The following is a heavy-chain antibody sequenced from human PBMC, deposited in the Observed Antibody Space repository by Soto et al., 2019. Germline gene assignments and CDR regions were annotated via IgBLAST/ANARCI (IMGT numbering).Heavy chain of an antibody. J-gene: IGHJ1*01. CDR2: IYYSGST. D-gene: IGHD2-21*02. CDR3: ARGAYCGGDCPKYFQH. CDR1: GGSISSGGYY. V-gene: IGHV4-31*03. Sequence: PSETLSLTCTVSGGSISSGGYYWSWIRQHPGKGLEWIGYIYYSGSTYYNPSLKSRVTISVDTSKNQFSLKLSSVTAADTAVYYCARGAYCGGDCPKYFQHWGQGTLVTVS.